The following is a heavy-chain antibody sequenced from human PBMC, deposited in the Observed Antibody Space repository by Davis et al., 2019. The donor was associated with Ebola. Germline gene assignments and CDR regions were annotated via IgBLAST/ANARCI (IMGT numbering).Heavy chain of an antibody. CDR2: ISGSGGRT. V-gene: IGHV3-23*01. J-gene: IGHJ4*02. CDR3: LGDPNWAFGY. Sequence: GESLKISCAASGFTFSSYAMRWVRQAPGKGLEWVSVISGSGGRTYYADSVKGRFTITRDNSKNTLFLEMNSLRVDDTAIYFCLGDPNWAFGYWGQGTLVTVSS. D-gene: IGHD3-16*01. CDR1: GFTFSSYA.